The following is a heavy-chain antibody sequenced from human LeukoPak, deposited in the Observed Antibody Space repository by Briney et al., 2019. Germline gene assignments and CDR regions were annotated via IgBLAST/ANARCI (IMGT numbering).Heavy chain of an antibody. V-gene: IGHV4-34*01. CDR2: IYHSGST. Sequence: SETLSLTCAVYGGSFSGYYWSWIRQPPGKGLEWIGYIYHSGSTYYNPSLTSRVTISVDRSKNQFSLRLSSVTAADTAVYYCARDSEGYCSSTSCPYAFDIWGPGTMVTVSS. J-gene: IGHJ3*02. CDR3: ARDSEGYCSSTSCPYAFDI. D-gene: IGHD2-2*01. CDR1: GGSFSGYY.